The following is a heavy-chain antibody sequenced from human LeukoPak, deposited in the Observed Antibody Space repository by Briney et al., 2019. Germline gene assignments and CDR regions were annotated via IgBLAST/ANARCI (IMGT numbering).Heavy chain of an antibody. CDR1: GFTFSSCS. CDR2: ISSSSSTI. CDR3: ASASGYYSLNFGY. D-gene: IGHD3-22*01. J-gene: IGHJ4*02. V-gene: IGHV3-48*02. Sequence: PGGSLRLSCAASGFTFSSCSMNWVRQAPGKGLEWVSYISSSSSTIYYADSVKGRFTISRDNAKNSLYLQMNSLRDEDTAVYYCASASGYYSLNFGYWGQGTLVTVSS.